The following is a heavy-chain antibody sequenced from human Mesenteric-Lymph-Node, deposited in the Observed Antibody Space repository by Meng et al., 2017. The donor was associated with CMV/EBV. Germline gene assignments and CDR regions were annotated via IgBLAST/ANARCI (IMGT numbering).Heavy chain of an antibody. D-gene: IGHD3/OR15-3a*01. CDR3: ASGYVTFVTY. J-gene: IGHJ4*02. CDR2: IYYTTST. Sequence: PETLSLTCTVSGDSASSGRYYRSLIRHPPGNAPEWIEHIYYTTSTNYKPSLKSRITMSVDRPKHQFSLKLTSVTAADKAVYYCASGYVTFVTYWGQGILVTVSS. V-gene: IGHV4-61*01. CDR1: GDSASSGRYY.